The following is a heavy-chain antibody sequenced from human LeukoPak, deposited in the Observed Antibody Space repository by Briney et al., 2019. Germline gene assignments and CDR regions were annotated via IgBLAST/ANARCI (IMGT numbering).Heavy chain of an antibody. V-gene: IGHV3-23*01. Sequence: PGGSLRLSCAASGFTFSDYYMSWIRQAPGKGLEWISYISSGGTIIYYADSVKGRFTISRDNSKNTLYLQMNSLRAEDTAVYYCAKSSGEWELDFDYWGQGTLVTVSS. CDR3: AKSSGEWELDFDY. J-gene: IGHJ4*02. CDR2: ISSGGTII. CDR1: GFTFSDYY. D-gene: IGHD1-26*01.